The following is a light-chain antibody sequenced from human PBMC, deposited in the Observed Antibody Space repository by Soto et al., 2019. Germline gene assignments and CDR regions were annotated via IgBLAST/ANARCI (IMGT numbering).Light chain of an antibody. Sequence: ESVLTQSPGTLSLSPVETASLSCRASQTIGSNSLAWYQQKPGQAPRLLIYGVSSRATGIPDRFSGSGSGTDFTLTVSRLEPEDFAVYHCQQYGSSPLITFGQGTRLEIK. V-gene: IGKV3-20*01. CDR1: QTIGSNS. J-gene: IGKJ5*01. CDR2: GVS. CDR3: QQYGSSPLIT.